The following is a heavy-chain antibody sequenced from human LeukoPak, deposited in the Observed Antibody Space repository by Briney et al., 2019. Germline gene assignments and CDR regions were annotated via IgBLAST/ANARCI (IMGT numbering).Heavy chain of an antibody. Sequence: SETLSLTCTVSGGSINSYYWSWIRQPPGKGLEWIGYIYYSGSTEYNPSLKSRVTISVDTSKNQFSLKMSSMTAADAAVYYCARARDGHSNNWFDPWGQGTLVTVSS. CDR3: ARARDGHSNNWFDP. V-gene: IGHV4-59*01. D-gene: IGHD5-24*01. CDR2: IYYSGST. CDR1: GGSINSYY. J-gene: IGHJ5*02.